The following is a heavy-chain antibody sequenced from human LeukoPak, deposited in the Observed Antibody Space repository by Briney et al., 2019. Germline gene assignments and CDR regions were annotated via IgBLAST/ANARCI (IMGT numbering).Heavy chain of an antibody. CDR3: ATDAYYYDSSGPEYFQH. CDR1: GYTFTSYG. D-gene: IGHD3-22*01. J-gene: IGHJ1*01. CDR2: ISAYNGNT. V-gene: IGHV1-18*01. Sequence: VASVKVSCXASGYTFTSYGISWVRQAHGQGLEWMGWISAYNGNTNYAQKLQGRVTMTTDTSTSTAYMELRSLRSDDTAVYYCATDAYYYDSSGPEYFQHWGQGTLVTVSS.